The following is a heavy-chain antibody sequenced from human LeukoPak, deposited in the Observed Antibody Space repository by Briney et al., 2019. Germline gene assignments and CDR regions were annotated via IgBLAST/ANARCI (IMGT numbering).Heavy chain of an antibody. V-gene: IGHV3-74*01. CDR3: ARGRQYYYYYGMGV. Sequence: GGSLRLSCAASGFTFSSYRMHWVRQAPGKGLVWVSRINSDGSSTSYADSVKGRFTISRDNAKNTLYLQMNSLRAEDTAVYYCARGRQYYYYYGMGVWGKGTTVTVSS. J-gene: IGHJ6*04. CDR1: GFTFSSYR. D-gene: IGHD6-25*01. CDR2: INSDGSST.